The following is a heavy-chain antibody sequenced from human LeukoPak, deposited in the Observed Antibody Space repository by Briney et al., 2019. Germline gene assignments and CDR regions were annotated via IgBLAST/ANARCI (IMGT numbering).Heavy chain of an antibody. CDR1: GGSISSYY. V-gene: IGHV4-59*08. J-gene: IGHJ4*02. CDR2: IYYSGST. D-gene: IGHD3-22*01. Sequence: SETLSLTCTVSGGSISSYYWSWIRQPPGKGLEWIGYIYYSGSTNYNPSLKSRVTISVDTSKNQFSLKLSSVTAADTAVYYCAACYYDSSGYYSPYFDYWGQGTLVTVSS. CDR3: AACYYDSSGYYSPYFDY.